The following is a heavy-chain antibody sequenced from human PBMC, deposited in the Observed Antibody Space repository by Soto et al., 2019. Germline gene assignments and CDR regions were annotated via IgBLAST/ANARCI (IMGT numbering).Heavy chain of an antibody. CDR2: INPSAGST. D-gene: IGHD6-19*01. CDR3: ARGATYNNGWYGEPIDY. V-gene: IGHV1-46*01. J-gene: IGHJ4*02. Sequence: QVQLVQSGAEVKRPGASLKVSCKASRYTFTTYYIHWVRQAPGQGLEWMGIINPSAGSTSYAQKFQDRVDMIRDTSTSTVYMELSSLRSEDTAVYYCARGATYNNGWYGEPIDYWGQGTLVTVSS. CDR1: RYTFTTYY.